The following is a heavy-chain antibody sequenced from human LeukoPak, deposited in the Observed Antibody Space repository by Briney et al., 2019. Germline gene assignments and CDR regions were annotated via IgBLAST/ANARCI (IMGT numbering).Heavy chain of an antibody. CDR3: AKAESYYYDSSGYDDAFDI. CDR2: ISWNSGSI. CDR1: GFTFDDYA. Sequence: GRSLRLSCAASGFTFDDYAMHWVRQAPGKGLEWVSGISWNSGSIGYADSVKGRFTISRDNAKNSLYLQMNSLRAEDTALYYCAKAESYYYDSSGYDDAFDIWGQGTMVTVSS. J-gene: IGHJ3*02. D-gene: IGHD3-22*01. V-gene: IGHV3-9*01.